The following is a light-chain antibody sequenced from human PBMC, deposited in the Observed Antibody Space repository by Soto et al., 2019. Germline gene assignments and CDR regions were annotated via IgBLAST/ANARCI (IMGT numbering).Light chain of an antibody. J-gene: IGKJ1*01. V-gene: IGKV3-15*01. CDR1: LSVSRN. CDR3: QQYNAWPRT. Sequence: EIGMTQSPATLSVSPGERATLSCRASLSVSRNLAWYQQKPGQAPRLLIFDASTRATGIPARFSGSGSGTEFTLTITRLQSEDFAVYYCQQYNAWPRTFGQGTKVEIK. CDR2: DAS.